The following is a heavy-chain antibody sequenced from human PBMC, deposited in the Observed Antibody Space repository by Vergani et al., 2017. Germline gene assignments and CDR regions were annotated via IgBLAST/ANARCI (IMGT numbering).Heavy chain of an antibody. V-gene: IGHV4-59*01. CDR2: IYYSGST. J-gene: IGHJ4*02. Sequence: QVQLQESGPGLVKPSETLSLTCTVSGGSISSYYWSWIRQPPGKGLEWIGYIYYSGSTNYNPSLKSRVTISVDTSKNQFSLKLSSVTAADTAVYYCAGILRYFYWLYSPYYFDYWGQGTLVTVSS. D-gene: IGHD3-9*01. CDR3: AGILRYFYWLYSPYYFDY. CDR1: GGSISSYY.